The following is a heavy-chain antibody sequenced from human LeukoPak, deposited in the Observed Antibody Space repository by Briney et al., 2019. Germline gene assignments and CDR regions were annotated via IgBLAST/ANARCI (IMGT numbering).Heavy chain of an antibody. CDR2: IYTSGST. CDR1: GGSISSYY. V-gene: IGHV4-4*07. Sequence: SETLSLTCTVSGGSISSYYWSWIRQPAGKGLEWIGRIYTSGSTTYNPSLKSRVTISVDTSRNQFSLKLSSVTAADTAVYYCARGLWFGDENPPYFDYWGQGILVTVSS. D-gene: IGHD3-10*01. CDR3: ARGLWFGDENPPYFDY. J-gene: IGHJ4*02.